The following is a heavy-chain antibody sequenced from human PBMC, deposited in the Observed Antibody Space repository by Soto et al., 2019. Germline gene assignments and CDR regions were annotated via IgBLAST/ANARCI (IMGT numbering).Heavy chain of an antibody. CDR1: GFTFSSQA. Sequence: EVHLLESGGGLVQPGESLRLSCAASGFTFSSQAMTWVRQAPGKGLEWVSTITTSGAGTEYADSVKGRFSISRDNSRNTVYLQMNSLRVEDTAVYYCAKEYGMDVWGHGTTVTVFS. CDR2: ITTSGAGT. CDR3: AKEYGMDV. V-gene: IGHV3-23*01. J-gene: IGHJ6*02.